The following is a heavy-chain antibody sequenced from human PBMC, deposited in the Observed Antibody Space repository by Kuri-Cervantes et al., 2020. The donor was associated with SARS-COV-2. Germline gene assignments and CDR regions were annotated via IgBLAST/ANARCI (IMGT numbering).Heavy chain of an antibody. V-gene: IGHV3-23*01. D-gene: IGHD3-22*01. Sequence: GGSLRLSCAASGFTFSSYAMSWVRQAPGKGLEWVSVISASGASTYYADSVKGRFTISRDNSKNTLYLQMNSLRAEDTAVYYCASGGSSGYFNYWGQGTLVTVSS. J-gene: IGHJ4*02. CDR2: ISASGAST. CDR3: ASGGSSGYFNY. CDR1: GFTFSSYA.